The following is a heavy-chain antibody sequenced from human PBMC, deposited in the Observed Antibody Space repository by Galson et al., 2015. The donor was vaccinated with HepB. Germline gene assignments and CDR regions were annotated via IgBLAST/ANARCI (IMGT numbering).Heavy chain of an antibody. Sequence: SLRLSCAASGFTFSSYGMHWVRQAPGKGLEWVAVISYDGSNKYYADSVKGRFTISRDNSMNTLYLQMNSLRAEDTAVYYCAKARGSYGPEGYFDYWGQGTLVTVSS. CDR3: AKARGSYGPEGYFDY. V-gene: IGHV3-30*18. D-gene: IGHD1-26*01. CDR2: ISYDGSNK. CDR1: GFTFSSYG. J-gene: IGHJ4*02.